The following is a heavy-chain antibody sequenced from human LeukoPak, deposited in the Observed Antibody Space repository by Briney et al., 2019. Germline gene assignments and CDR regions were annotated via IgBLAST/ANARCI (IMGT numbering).Heavy chain of an antibody. V-gene: IGHV3-30*19. Sequence: PGGSLRLSCAASGFTFSTYGMHWVRQAPGKGLEWVALISSDESIKYYADSVKGRFTISRDNSKSTLYLQMNSLRAEDTAVYYCAREGPAWTGDYWGQGTLVTVSS. CDR1: GFTFSTYG. CDR3: AREGPAWTGDY. CDR2: ISSDESIK. D-gene: IGHD3-10*01. J-gene: IGHJ4*02.